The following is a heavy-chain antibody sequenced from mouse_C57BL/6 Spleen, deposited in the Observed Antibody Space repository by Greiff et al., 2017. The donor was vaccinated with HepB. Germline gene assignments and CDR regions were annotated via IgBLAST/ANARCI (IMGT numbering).Heavy chain of an antibody. J-gene: IGHJ2*01. Sequence: VQLQQSGTVLARPGASVKMSCKTSGYTFTSYWMHWVKQRPGQGLEWIGAIYPGNSDTSYNQKFKGKAKLTAVTSASTAYMELSSLTNEDSAVYYCTRRFTTVAHFDYWGQGTTLTVSS. CDR1: GYTFTSYW. D-gene: IGHD1-1*01. CDR2: IYPGNSDT. V-gene: IGHV1-5*01. CDR3: TRRFTTVAHFDY.